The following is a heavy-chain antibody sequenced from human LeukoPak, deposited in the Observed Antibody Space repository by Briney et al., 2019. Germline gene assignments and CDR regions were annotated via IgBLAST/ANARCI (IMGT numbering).Heavy chain of an antibody. D-gene: IGHD6-13*01. V-gene: IGHV3-23*01. Sequence: GGSLRLSCAASGFTFSSYAVSWVRQAPGKGLEWVSAISGSGGSTYYADSVKGRFTISRDNSKNTLYLQMNSLRAEDTAVYYCAKVSSSSWYVRTTFDYWGQGTLVTVSS. J-gene: IGHJ4*02. CDR2: ISGSGGST. CDR3: AKVSSSSWYVRTTFDY. CDR1: GFTFSSYA.